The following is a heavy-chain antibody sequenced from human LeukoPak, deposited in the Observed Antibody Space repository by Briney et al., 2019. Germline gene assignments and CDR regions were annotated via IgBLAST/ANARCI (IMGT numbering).Heavy chain of an antibody. J-gene: IGHJ5*02. CDR3: ARDRDIVVVPADNNWFDP. CDR1: GFTLSDYY. CDR2: ISSSGSTI. V-gene: IGHV3-11*01. D-gene: IGHD2-2*01. Sequence: GGSLRLSCAASGFTLSDYYMSWIRQAPGKGLEWVSYISSSGSTIYYADSVKGRFTISRDNAKNLLYLQMNSLRAEDTAVYYCARDRDIVVVPADNNWFDPWGQGTLVTVSS.